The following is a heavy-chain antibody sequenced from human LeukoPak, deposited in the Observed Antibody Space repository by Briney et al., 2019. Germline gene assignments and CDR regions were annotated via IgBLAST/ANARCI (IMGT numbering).Heavy chain of an antibody. CDR3: ATDSSSNYYYYMDV. D-gene: IGHD6-19*01. V-gene: IGHV1-24*01. CDR2: FDPEDGET. Sequence: GASVKVSCKVSGYTLTELSMHWVRQAPGKGPEWMGGFDPEDGETIYAQKFQGRVTMTEDTSTDTAYMELSSLRSEDTAVYYCATDSSSNYYYYMDVWGKGTTVTVSS. CDR1: GYTLTELS. J-gene: IGHJ6*03.